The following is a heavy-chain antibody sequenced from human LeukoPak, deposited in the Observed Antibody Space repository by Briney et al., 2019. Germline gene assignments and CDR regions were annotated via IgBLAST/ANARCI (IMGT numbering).Heavy chain of an antibody. CDR3: ARDSTYYYDSGSSGPHYFDN. J-gene: IGHJ4*02. V-gene: IGHV3-30*06. CDR2: ISSGGTYE. D-gene: IGHD3-10*01. CDR1: GFTFRNYG. Sequence: PGTSLRLSCAASGFTFRNYGMHWVRQAPGKGLEWVSLISSGGTYEYYADSVKGRFTISRDNSKNTLYLQLNSLRAEDTAVYYCARDSTYYYDSGSSGPHYFDNWGQGTLVTVSS.